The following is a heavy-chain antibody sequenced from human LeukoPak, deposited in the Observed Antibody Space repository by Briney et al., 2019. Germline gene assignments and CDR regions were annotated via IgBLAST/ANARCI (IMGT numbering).Heavy chain of an antibody. CDR1: GGSISSYY. Sequence: SETLSLTCTVSGGSISSYYWSWVRQPAGKGLEWIGRIYTSGSTHYNPSLTSRVTMSVETSQKHFSLKLSSVTAADTAVYYCARASLAVCAFDIWGQGTMVTVSS. D-gene: IGHD2-8*02. V-gene: IGHV4-4*07. J-gene: IGHJ3*02. CDR2: IYTSGST. CDR3: ARASLAVCAFDI.